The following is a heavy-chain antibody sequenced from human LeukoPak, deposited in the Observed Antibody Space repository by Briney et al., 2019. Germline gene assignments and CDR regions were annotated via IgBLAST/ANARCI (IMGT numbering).Heavy chain of an antibody. Sequence: GGSLRLSCAASGFTFSTYTMNWVRQAPGEGLEWVSGVGGDGRITHYADSVKGRFTISRDNSKNTLYLQMSSLRAEDTDVYYCAKDRVPDGVWSFDYWGQGSLVIVSS. CDR1: GFTFSTYT. V-gene: IGHV3-23*01. CDR2: VGGDGRIT. D-gene: IGHD2-8*02. J-gene: IGHJ4*02. CDR3: AKDRVPDGVWSFDY.